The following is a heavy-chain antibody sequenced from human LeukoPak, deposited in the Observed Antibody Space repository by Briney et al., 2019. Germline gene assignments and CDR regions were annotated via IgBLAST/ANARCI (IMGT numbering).Heavy chain of an antibody. CDR2: INTDGSST. CDR3: ARDGYSYGYDAFDI. J-gene: IGHJ3*02. CDR1: GFTFSSYW. D-gene: IGHD5-18*01. V-gene: IGHV3-74*01. Sequence: PGGSLRLSCAASGFTFSSYWMHWVRQAPGKGLVWVSRINTDGSSTSYADSVKGRFTISRDNAKNSLYLQMNSLRAEDTAVYYCARDGYSYGYDAFDIWGQGTMVTVSS.